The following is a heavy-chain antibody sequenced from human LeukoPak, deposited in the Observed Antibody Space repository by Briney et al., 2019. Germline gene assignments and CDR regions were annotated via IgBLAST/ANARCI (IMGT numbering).Heavy chain of an antibody. J-gene: IGHJ4*02. CDR2: IYPGDSDT. V-gene: IGHV5-51*01. Sequence: EWMGIIYPGDSDTRYSPSFQGQVTISADRSTAYLQWSSLKASDSAIYFCARRGSSSSLDYWGQGTLVTVSS. D-gene: IGHD6-6*01. CDR3: ARRGSSSSLDY.